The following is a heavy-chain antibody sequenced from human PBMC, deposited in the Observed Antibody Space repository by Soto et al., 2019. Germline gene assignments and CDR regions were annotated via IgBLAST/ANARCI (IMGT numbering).Heavy chain of an antibody. V-gene: IGHV4-31*03. CDR2: IYYSVST. D-gene: IGHD3-10*01. Sequence: QVQLQESGPGLVKPSQTLSLPCTVSGGSISSGGYYWSWIRQHPGKGLEWIGYIYYSVSTYYHSSLTSRVTISVDTSKNQFALKLSSVTAADTAVYYCARAYGSGDMDVWGQGTTVTVSS. CDR3: ARAYGSGDMDV. J-gene: IGHJ6*02. CDR1: GGSISSGGYY.